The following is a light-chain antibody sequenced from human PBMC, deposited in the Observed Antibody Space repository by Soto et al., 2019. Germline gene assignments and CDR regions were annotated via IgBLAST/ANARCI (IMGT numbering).Light chain of an antibody. CDR3: QQYNNWPLYT. Sequence: EIVMTQSPATLSVSPGERATLSCRASQSVSSNFAWYQQKPGQAPRLLIYGASTRATGIPARFSGSGSGTEFTLTISSLQSEDFAVYDCQQYNNWPLYTFGQGTKLEIK. V-gene: IGKV3-15*01. J-gene: IGKJ2*01. CDR1: QSVSSN. CDR2: GAS.